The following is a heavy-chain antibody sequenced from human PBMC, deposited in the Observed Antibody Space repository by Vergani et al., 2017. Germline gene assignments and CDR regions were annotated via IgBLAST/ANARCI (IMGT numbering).Heavy chain of an antibody. CDR2: IIPMFGLG. J-gene: IGHJ6*04. CDR1: GGTFSTYA. Sequence: QVQLVQSGAEVKKPGSSMKVSCKASGGTFSTYAISWVRQAPGQGLEWMGGIIPMFGLGNYAQKFQGRLTITADEGTNTAYMELTSLTSEDTAVYFCAACNCGSCSGSGSRPMDVWGRGTTVTVSS. D-gene: IGHD1-26*01. CDR3: AACNCGSCSGSGSRPMDV. V-gene: IGHV1-69*01.